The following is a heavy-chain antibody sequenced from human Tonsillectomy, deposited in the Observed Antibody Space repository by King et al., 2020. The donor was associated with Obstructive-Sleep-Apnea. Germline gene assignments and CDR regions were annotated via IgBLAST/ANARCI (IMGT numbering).Heavy chain of an antibody. Sequence: QLQESGPGLVKPSQTLSLTCTVSGGSISSGDYYWSWIRQPPGKGLEWIGYIYYSGSTYYNPSLKSRVTISLDTSKNQFSLKLGSVTAADTAVYYCARGIIWVGELRLFDPWGQGTLVTVSS. CDR1: GGSISSGDYY. D-gene: IGHD3-10*01. V-gene: IGHV4-30-4*01. J-gene: IGHJ5*02. CDR2: IYYSGST. CDR3: ARGIIWVGELRLFDP.